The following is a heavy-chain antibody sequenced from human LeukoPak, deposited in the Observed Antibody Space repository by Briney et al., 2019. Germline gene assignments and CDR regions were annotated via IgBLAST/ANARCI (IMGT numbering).Heavy chain of an antibody. CDR3: ARSTITMVRVASNFDY. CDR2: IYYSGST. D-gene: IGHD3-10*01. Sequence: SETLSLTCTVSGGSISSSSYYWGWIRQPPGKGLEWIGSIYYSGSTYYNPSLKSRVTISVDTSKNQFSLKLSSVTAADTAVYYCARSTITMVRVASNFDYWGQGTLVTVSS. CDR1: GGSISSSSYY. V-gene: IGHV4-39*01. J-gene: IGHJ4*02.